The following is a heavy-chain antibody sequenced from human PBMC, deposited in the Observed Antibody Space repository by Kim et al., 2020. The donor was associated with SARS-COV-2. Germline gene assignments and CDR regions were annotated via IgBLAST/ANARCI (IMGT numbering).Heavy chain of an antibody. V-gene: IGHV4-31*02. CDR3: ARERRDSSFYYYYGMDV. J-gene: IGHJ6*02. Sequence: LKSRVTISVDTSKNQFSLKLSSVTAADTAVYYCARERRDSSFYYYYGMDVWGQGTTVTVSS. D-gene: IGHD3-22*01.